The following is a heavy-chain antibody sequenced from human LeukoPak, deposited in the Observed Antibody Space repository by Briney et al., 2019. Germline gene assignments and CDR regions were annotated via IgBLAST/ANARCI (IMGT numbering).Heavy chain of an antibody. V-gene: IGHV1-2*06. CDR1: GYTFTGYY. Sequence: ASVKVSCKASGYTFTGYYMHWVRQAPGQGLEWMGRINPNSGGTNYARKFQGRVTMTRDTSISTAYMERSRLRSDDTAVYYCARVSKPYSSSSAEFDYWGQGTLVTVSS. D-gene: IGHD6-6*01. CDR2: INPNSGGT. J-gene: IGHJ4*02. CDR3: ARVSKPYSSSSAEFDY.